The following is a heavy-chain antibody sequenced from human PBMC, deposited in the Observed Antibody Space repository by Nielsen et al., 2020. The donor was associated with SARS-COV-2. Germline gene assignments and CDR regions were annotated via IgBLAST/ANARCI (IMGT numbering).Heavy chain of an antibody. Sequence: SETLSLTYAVSGGSIGSSNWWSWVRQPPGKGLEWIGEIYHSGSTNYNPSLKSRVTISVDKSKNQFSLKLSSVTAADTAVYYCARYHCSGGSCHFDYWGQGTLVTVSS. CDR3: ARYHCSGGSCHFDY. D-gene: IGHD2-15*01. CDR1: GGSIGSSNW. V-gene: IGHV4-4*02. J-gene: IGHJ4*02. CDR2: IYHSGST.